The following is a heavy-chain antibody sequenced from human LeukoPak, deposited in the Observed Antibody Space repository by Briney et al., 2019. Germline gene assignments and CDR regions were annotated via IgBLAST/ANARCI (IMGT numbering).Heavy chain of an antibody. CDR3: ARGGPYSRDHFDY. CDR1: GFTFSSYA. CDR2: ISSNGGNT. V-gene: IGHV3-64*01. J-gene: IGHJ4*02. D-gene: IGHD6-13*01. Sequence: GGSLRLSCAASGFTFSSYAMHWVRQAPGKGMEYVSSISSNGGNTYYASSVKGRFTISRDNSKNTLYLKMGSLRTEDMAVYYCARGGPYSRDHFDYWGQGTLVTVSS.